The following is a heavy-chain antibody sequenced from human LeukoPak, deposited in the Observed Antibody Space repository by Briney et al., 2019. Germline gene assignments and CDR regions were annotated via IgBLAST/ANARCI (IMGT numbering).Heavy chain of an antibody. D-gene: IGHD3-3*01. V-gene: IGHV4-4*07. CDR3: ARDDGSLGVAYFDY. Sequence: SETLSLTCTVSGGSISSYYWSWIRQPAGKGLEWTGRIYTSGSTNYNPSLKSRVTMSVDTSKNQFSLKLSSVTAADTAVYYCARDDGSLGVAYFDYWGQGTLVTVSS. CDR1: GGSISSYY. J-gene: IGHJ4*02. CDR2: IYTSGST.